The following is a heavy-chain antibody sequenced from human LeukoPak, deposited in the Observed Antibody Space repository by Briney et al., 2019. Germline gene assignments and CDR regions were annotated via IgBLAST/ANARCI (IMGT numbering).Heavy chain of an antibody. CDR2: ITGASGTT. V-gene: IGHV3-23*01. D-gene: IGHD2-21*02. Sequence: GGPLRLSCADSGFTFSSYAMTWVRQPPGKGLEWVSTITGASGTTYYAVSVKGRFTISRDNSKNTLYLQMNTLRAEDTAVYYCAVYCSGGCYSGLVWGPGTLVTVSS. CDR3: AVYCSGGCYSGLV. J-gene: IGHJ4*02. CDR1: GFTFSSYA.